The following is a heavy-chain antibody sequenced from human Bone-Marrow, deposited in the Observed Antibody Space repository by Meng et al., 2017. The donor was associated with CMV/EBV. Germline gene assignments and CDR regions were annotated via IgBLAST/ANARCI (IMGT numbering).Heavy chain of an antibody. Sequence: SETLSLTCTVSGGSISSDTHYWGWIRQPPGKGLEWIGTIYKSGTTYHNPSLKSRVTISVDTSKNQFSLKLTSVTAADTAVYYCAKAYGKIAAGGTYYFDYWGQGTLVTVSS. CDR1: GGSISSDTHY. D-gene: IGHD6-13*01. CDR3: AKAYGKIAAGGTYYFDY. V-gene: IGHV4-39*07. J-gene: IGHJ4*02. CDR2: IYKSGTT.